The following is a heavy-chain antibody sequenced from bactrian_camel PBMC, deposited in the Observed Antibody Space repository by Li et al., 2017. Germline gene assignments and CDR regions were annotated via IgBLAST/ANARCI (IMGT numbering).Heavy chain of an antibody. Sequence: HVQLVESGGGSVQAGGSLRLSCAASRMPDGRNCMGWFRQAPGNECELVSTIRSDGSTYYADSVKGRFTISHDNAKNAVYRQMNSLKPEDTAVYFCVAPGVVDPCLWGQGTQVTVS. D-gene: IGHD2*01. CDR1: RMPDGRNC. V-gene: IGHV3S55*01. CDR3: VAPGVVDPCL. J-gene: IGHJ4*01. CDR2: IRSDGST.